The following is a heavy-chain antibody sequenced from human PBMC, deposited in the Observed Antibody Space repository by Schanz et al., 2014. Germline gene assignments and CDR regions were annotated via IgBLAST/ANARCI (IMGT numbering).Heavy chain of an antibody. CDR1: GGTFSSYA. Sequence: QVQLVQSGAEVKKPGSSVKVSCKASGGTFSSYAFSWVRQAPGQGLEWMGWINTHTGNPTYAQGFRGPFVFSWDTSVSSAHLQISSLKADDTALYYCAREDYLDSSGYSCGYWGQGTLVTVSS. CDR2: INTHTGNP. D-gene: IGHD3-22*01. CDR3: AREDYLDSSGYSCGY. J-gene: IGHJ4*02. V-gene: IGHV7-4-1*02.